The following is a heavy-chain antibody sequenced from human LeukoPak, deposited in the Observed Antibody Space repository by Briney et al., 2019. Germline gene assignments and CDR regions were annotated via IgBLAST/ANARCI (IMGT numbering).Heavy chain of an antibody. J-gene: IGHJ6*03. CDR2: ISGSGGST. V-gene: IGHV3-23*01. D-gene: IGHD1-26*01. CDR1: GFTFSSYA. Sequence: GGSLRLSCAASGFTFSSYAMSWVRQAPGKGLEWVSAISGSGGSTYYADSVKGRFTISRDNSKNTLYLQMNSLRAEDTAVYYCARNSGSYWSYYYYMDVWGKGTTVNVSS. CDR3: ARNSGSYWSYYYYMDV.